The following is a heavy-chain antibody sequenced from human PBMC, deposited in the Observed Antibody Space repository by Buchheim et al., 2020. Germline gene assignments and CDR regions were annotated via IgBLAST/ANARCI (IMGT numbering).Heavy chain of an antibody. D-gene: IGHD6-13*01. V-gene: IGHV4-34*01. Sequence: QVQLQQWGAGLLKPSETLSLTCAVYGGSFSGYYWSWIRQPPGKGLEWIGEINHSGSTNYNPSLKSRVTISVDTSKNQFSLKLSSVTAADTAVYYCARGRSSSPYFYYYYGMDVWGQGTT. CDR2: INHSGST. J-gene: IGHJ6*02. CDR3: ARGRSSSPYFYYYYGMDV. CDR1: GGSFSGYY.